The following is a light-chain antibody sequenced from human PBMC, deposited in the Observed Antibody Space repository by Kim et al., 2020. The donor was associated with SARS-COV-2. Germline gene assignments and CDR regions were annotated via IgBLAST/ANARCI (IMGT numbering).Light chain of an antibody. CDR1: SLRSYY. CDR2: GKN. CDR3: NSRESSGTHLLV. J-gene: IGLJ3*02. V-gene: IGLV3-19*01. Sequence: SSELTQDPAVSVALGQTVRITCQGDSLRSYYASWYQQTPGQAPVLVIYGKNNRHSGIPDRFSGSSSGNTASLTITGAQAEDEADYYCNSRESSGTHLLVFGGGNKRTVL.